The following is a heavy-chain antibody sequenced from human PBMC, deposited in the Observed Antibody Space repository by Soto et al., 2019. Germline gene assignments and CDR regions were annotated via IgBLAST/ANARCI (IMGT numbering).Heavy chain of an antibody. J-gene: IGHJ4*02. V-gene: IGHV3-23*01. CDR1: RFTFSNYA. Sequence: GGSLRLSCAASRFTFSNYAMSWVRQAPGKGLEWVSGISSTGGSTYYADSVKGRFTISRDNSKNTLDLQMSSLRAEDTAIYYCARAHINGWKFDYWGRGTLVTVSS. CDR2: ISSTGGST. D-gene: IGHD6-19*01. CDR3: ARAHINGWKFDY.